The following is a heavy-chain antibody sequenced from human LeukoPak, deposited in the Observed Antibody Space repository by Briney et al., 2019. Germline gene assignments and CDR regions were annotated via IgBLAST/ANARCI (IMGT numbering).Heavy chain of an antibody. J-gene: IGHJ4*02. CDR1: GYTFTSYG. CDR2: ISAYNGNT. CDR3: ARDFSAMRYYCDSSGYTMFDY. Sequence: ASVKVSCKASGYTFTSYGISWVRQAPGQGLEWMGWISAYNGNTNYAQKLQGRVTMTTDTSTSTAYMELRSLRSDDTAVYYCARDFSAMRYYCDSSGYTMFDYWGQGTLVTVSS. V-gene: IGHV1-18*01. D-gene: IGHD3-22*01.